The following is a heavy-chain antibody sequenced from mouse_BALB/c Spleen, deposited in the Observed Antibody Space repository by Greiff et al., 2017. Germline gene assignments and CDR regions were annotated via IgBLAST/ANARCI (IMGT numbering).Heavy chain of an antibody. CDR3: ARLVYYYGSDAMDY. Sequence: EVHLVESGPGLVKPSQSLSLTCTVTGYSITSDYAWNWIRQFPGNKLEWMGYISYSGSTSYNPSLKSRISITRDTSKNQFFLQLNSVTTEDTATYYCARLVYYYGSDAMDYWGQGTSVTVAS. D-gene: IGHD1-1*01. V-gene: IGHV3-2*02. J-gene: IGHJ4*01. CDR2: ISYSGST. CDR1: GYSITSDYA.